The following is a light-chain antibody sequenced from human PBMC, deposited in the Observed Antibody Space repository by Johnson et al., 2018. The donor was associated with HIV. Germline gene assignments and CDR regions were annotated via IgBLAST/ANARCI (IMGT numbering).Light chain of an antibody. CDR1: SPNIGNNY. CDR2: ENN. J-gene: IGLJ1*01. Sequence: QLVLTQPPSVSAAPGQKVTISCSGSSPNIGNNYVSWYQELPGTALKLLIYENNKRPSGIPDRFSGSKSGTSATLGITGLQTGAEADYYCGTRDSSLRAGFFGTGTKVTVL. CDR3: GTRDSSLRAGF. V-gene: IGLV1-51*02.